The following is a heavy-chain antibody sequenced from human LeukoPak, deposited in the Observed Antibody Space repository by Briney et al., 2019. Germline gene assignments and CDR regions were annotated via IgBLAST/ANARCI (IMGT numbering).Heavy chain of an antibody. CDR3: VRGIDTTGYFDY. V-gene: IGHV7-4-1*02. J-gene: IGHJ4*02. D-gene: IGHD3-22*01. CDR2: INTNTGSP. CDR1: GYTFSTYP. Sequence: GASVTVSCTASGYTFSTYPMNWVRQAPGQGLEWMGWINTNTGSPTYVQGLTGRFVFSLDTSVSTAFLQINSLKAEDTALYYCVRGIDTTGYFDYWGQGTLVTVSS.